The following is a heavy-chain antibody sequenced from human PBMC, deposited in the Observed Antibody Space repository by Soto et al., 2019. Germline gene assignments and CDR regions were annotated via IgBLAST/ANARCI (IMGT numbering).Heavy chain of an antibody. CDR3: ARDRSDSSGWYGPFYYYGMDV. V-gene: IGHV6-1*01. CDR2: TYYRSKWYN. Sequence: SQTLSLTCAISGDSVSSNSAAWNWIRQSPSRGLEWLGRTYYRSKWYNDYAVSVKSRITINPDTSKNRFSLQLNSVTPEDTAVYYCARDRSDSSGWYGPFYYYGMDVWGQGTTVTSP. J-gene: IGHJ6*02. CDR1: GDSVSSNSAA. D-gene: IGHD6-19*01.